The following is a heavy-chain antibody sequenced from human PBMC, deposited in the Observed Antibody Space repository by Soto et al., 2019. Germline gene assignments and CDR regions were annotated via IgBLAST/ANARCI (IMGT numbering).Heavy chain of an antibody. Sequence: ASVKVSCKASGYTFTGYYMHWVRQAPGQGLEWMGWINPNSGGTNYAQKFQGWVTMTRDTSISTAYMELSRLSSDDTAVYYCARGWGSPPERFDYWGQGTLVTVSS. CDR1: GYTFTGYY. V-gene: IGHV1-2*04. CDR2: INPNSGGT. J-gene: IGHJ4*02. CDR3: ARGWGSPPERFDY. D-gene: IGHD3-16*01.